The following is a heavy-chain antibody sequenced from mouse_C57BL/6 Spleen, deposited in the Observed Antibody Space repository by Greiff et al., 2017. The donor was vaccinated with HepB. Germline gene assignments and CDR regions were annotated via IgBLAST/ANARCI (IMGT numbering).Heavy chain of an antibody. CDR2: ISSGGDYI. CDR3: TRDNYEGYFDY. V-gene: IGHV5-9-1*02. CDR1: GFTFSSYA. D-gene: IGHD1-3*01. J-gene: IGHJ2*01. Sequence: DVQLVESGEGLVKPGGSLKLSCAASGFTFSSYAMSWVRQTPEKRLEWVAYISSGGDYIYYADTVKGRFTISRDNARNTLYLQMSSLKSDDTAMYYCTRDNYEGYFDYWGQGTTLTVSS.